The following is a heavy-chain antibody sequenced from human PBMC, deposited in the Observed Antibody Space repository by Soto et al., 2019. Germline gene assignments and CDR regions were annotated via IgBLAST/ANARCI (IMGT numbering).Heavy chain of an antibody. Sequence: QVQLQQWGAGLLKPSETLSLTCAVYGGSFSGYYWSWIRQPPGKGLEWIGEINHSGSTNYNPSLQSRVTISVDTSKNQFSLKLSSVTAADTAVYYCARSKAAAGRWKRSNWFDPWGQGTLVTVSS. CDR3: ARSKAAAGRWKRSNWFDP. CDR1: GGSFSGYY. CDR2: INHSGST. D-gene: IGHD6-13*01. V-gene: IGHV4-34*01. J-gene: IGHJ5*02.